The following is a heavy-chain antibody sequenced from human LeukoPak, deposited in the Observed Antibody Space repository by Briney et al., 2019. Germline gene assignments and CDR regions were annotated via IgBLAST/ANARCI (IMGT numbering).Heavy chain of an antibody. J-gene: IGHJ5*02. D-gene: IGHD6-13*01. V-gene: IGHV1-2*02. Sequence: ASVKVSCKASGYTFTGYYMHWVRQAPGQGLEWMGWINPNSGGTNYAQKLQGRVTMTTDTSTSTAYMELRSLRSDDTAVYYCARDWVMYSSSWYTNWFDPWGQGTLVTVSS. CDR2: INPNSGGT. CDR1: GYTFTGYY. CDR3: ARDWVMYSSSWYTNWFDP.